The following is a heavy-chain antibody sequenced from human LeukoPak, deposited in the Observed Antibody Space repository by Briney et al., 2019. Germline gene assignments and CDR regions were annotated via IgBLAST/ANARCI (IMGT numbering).Heavy chain of an antibody. Sequence: SQTLSLTCTVSGGSISSGGYYWSWIRQPPGKGLEWIGYIYHGGSTYYNPSLKSRVTISLDTSKNQFSLKLSSVTAADTAVYYCATAPHVNYFDFWGQGALVTVST. D-gene: IGHD2/OR15-2a*01. J-gene: IGHJ4*02. V-gene: IGHV4-30-2*01. CDR3: ATAPHVNYFDF. CDR1: GGSISSGGYY. CDR2: IYHGGST.